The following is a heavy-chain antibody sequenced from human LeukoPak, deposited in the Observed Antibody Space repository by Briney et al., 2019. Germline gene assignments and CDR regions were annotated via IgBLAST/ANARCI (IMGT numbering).Heavy chain of an antibody. CDR3: AREFPYYYDSSGYLYYFDC. V-gene: IGHV3-7*01. Sequence: GGSLRLSCAASGFTFSSYWMSWVRQAPGKGLEWVANIKQDGSEKYYVDSVKGRFTISRENAKNSLYLQMNSLRAEDTAVYYCAREFPYYYDSSGYLYYFDCWGQGTLVTVSS. J-gene: IGHJ4*02. CDR1: GFTFSSYW. D-gene: IGHD3-22*01. CDR2: IKQDGSEK.